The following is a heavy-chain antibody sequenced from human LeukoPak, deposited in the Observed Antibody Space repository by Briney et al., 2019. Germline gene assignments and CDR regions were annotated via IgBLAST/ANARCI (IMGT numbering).Heavy chain of an antibody. Sequence: PGGSLRLSCVASGFTFSSYGMTWVRQAPGKGLEWVANIRQDGSEKYYVDSVKGRFTISRDNAKNSLYLQMNSLRVEDTAVYYCATSTLNWFDPWGQGTLVTVSS. CDR3: ATSTLNWFDP. J-gene: IGHJ5*02. CDR1: GFTFSSYG. CDR2: IRQDGSEK. V-gene: IGHV3-7*03.